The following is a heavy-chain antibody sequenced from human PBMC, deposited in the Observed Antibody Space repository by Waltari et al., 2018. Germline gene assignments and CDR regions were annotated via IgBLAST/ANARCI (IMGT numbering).Heavy chain of an antibody. Sequence: QVQLVQSGAEVKKPGASVKVSCKASGYTFTSYYMHWVRQAPGQGLEWMGIINPSGGSTSYGQKFQGRVTMTRDTSTSTVYMELSSLRSEDTAVYYCATSEEGGWYRFDYWGQGTLVTVSS. CDR1: GYTFTSYY. J-gene: IGHJ4*02. V-gene: IGHV1-46*01. CDR2: INPSGGST. CDR3: ATSEEGGWYRFDY. D-gene: IGHD6-19*01.